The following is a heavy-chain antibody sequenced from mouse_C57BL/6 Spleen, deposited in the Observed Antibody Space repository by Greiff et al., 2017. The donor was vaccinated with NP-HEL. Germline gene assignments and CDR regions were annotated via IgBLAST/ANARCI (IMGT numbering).Heavy chain of an antibody. J-gene: IGHJ4*01. CDR3: ARLYYYGSSYGYYAMDY. V-gene: IGHV5-17*01. CDR1: GFTFSDYG. D-gene: IGHD1-1*01. CDR2: ISSGSSTI. Sequence: EVMLVESGGGLVKPGGSLKLSCAASGFTFSDYGMHWVRQAPEKGLEWVAYISSGSSTIYYADTVKGRFTISRDNAKNTLFLQMTSLRSEDTAMYYCARLYYYGSSYGYYAMDYWGQGTSVTVSS.